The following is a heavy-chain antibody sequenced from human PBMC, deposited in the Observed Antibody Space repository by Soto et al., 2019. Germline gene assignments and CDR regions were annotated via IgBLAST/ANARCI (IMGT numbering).Heavy chain of an antibody. V-gene: IGHV3-30-3*01. CDR3: ARAAPGMDV. CDR1: GFTLSDFA. Sequence: QVQLVESGGGVVQPGRSLRLSCAASGFTLSDFAMHWVRQAPGKGLEWVALISNDGGNEHYGDSVKGRFTISRDNSKHMLHLQVTSLRVEDTAVYYCARAAPGMDVWGQGTTVTVSS. CDR2: ISNDGGNE. J-gene: IGHJ6*02.